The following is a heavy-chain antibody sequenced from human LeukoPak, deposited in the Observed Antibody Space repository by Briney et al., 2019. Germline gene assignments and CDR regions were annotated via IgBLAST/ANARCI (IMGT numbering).Heavy chain of an antibody. V-gene: IGHV4-39*01. J-gene: IGHJ5*02. D-gene: IGHD2-2*01. CDR3: ARGYCSSTSCCAYNWFDP. CDR2: IYYSGST. Sequence: SETLSLTCTVSGGSTSSSSYYWGWIRQPPGKELEWIGSIYYSGSTYYNPSLKSRVTISVDTSKNQFSLKLSSVTAADTAVYYCARGYCSSTSCCAYNWFDPWGQGTLVTVSS. CDR1: GGSTSSSSYY.